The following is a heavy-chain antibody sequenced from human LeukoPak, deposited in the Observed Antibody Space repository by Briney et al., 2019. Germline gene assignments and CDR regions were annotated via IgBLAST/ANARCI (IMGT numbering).Heavy chain of an antibody. V-gene: IGHV3-21*01. Sequence: GGSLRLSCAASGFTFSSYNMNWVRQAPGKGLEWVSSISSSSSYIYYADSVKGRFTISRDNAKNSLYLQMNSLRAEDTAVYYCARGATSYGMDVWGQGTTVTVSS. CDR2: ISSSSSYI. CDR3: ARGATSYGMDV. J-gene: IGHJ6*02. CDR1: GFTFSSYN.